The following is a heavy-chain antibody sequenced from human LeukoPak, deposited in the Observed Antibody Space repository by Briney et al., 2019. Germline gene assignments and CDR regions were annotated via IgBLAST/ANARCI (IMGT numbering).Heavy chain of an antibody. V-gene: IGHV4-34*01. J-gene: IGHJ6*04. CDR1: GGSFSGYY. Sequence: SETLSLTCAVYGGSFSGYYWSWIRQPPGKGLEWIGEINHSGSTNYNPSLKSRVTISVDTSKNQFSLKLSSVTAADTAVYYCARDRVAGKRCYYYGMDVWGKGTTVTVSS. CDR3: ARDRVAGKRCYYYGMDV. CDR2: INHSGST. D-gene: IGHD6-19*01.